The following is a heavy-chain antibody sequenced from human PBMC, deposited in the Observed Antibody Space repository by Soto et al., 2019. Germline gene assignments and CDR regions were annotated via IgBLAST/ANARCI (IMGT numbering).Heavy chain of an antibody. CDR3: AKEKTWLFHRKSWFDP. Sequence: GGSLRLSCAASGFTFSSYAMSWVRQAPGKGLEWVSAISGSGGSTYYADSVKGRFTISRDNSKNTLYLQMNSLRAEDTAVYYCAKEKTWLFHRKSWFDPWGQGTLVTVSS. D-gene: IGHD3-10*01. V-gene: IGHV3-23*01. CDR1: GFTFSSYA. CDR2: ISGSGGST. J-gene: IGHJ5*02.